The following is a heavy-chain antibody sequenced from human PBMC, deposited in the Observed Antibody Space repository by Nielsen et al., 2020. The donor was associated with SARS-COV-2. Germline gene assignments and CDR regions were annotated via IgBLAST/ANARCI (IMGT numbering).Heavy chain of an antibody. CDR2: IKQDGSEK. D-gene: IGHD1-14*01. V-gene: IGHV3-7*01. J-gene: IGHJ4*02. CDR3: AKAPPEGYFDY. CDR1: GFTFSSYW. Sequence: GGSLRLSCAASGFTFSSYWMNWVRQAPGKGLEWVANIKQDGSEKYYGDSVKGRFTISRDNAKNSLYLQMNSLRAEDTAVYYCAKAPPEGYFDYWGQGTLVTVSS.